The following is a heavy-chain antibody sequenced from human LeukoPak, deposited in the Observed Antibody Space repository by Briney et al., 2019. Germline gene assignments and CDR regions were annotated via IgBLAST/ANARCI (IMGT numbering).Heavy chain of an antibody. CDR1: GGSISSSDYD. Sequence: SETLSLTCTVSGGSISSSDYDWGWIRQPPGKGLEWIGSLDYYGNTYYNPSLKSRITISVDTPKNQFSMGLSSENAADTDVDYCVRREGRQWFYFDSWGQGTQITVSS. CDR2: LDYYGNT. D-gene: IGHD2-8*01. J-gene: IGHJ4*02. CDR3: VRREGRQWFYFDS. V-gene: IGHV4-39*01.